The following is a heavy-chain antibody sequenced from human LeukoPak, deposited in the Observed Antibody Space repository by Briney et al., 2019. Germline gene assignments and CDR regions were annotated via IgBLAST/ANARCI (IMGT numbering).Heavy chain of an antibody. J-gene: IGHJ4*02. CDR2: IYSSGTT. D-gene: IGHD5-18*01. V-gene: IGHV4-59*01. CDR3: ARCGVKGIQLWN. CDR1: GGSISGYY. Sequence: SETLSLTCTVSGGSISGYYWSWIRQPPGKGLEWIGYIYSSGTTNYNPSLKSQITISLDTSKNQFSLKLSSVTAADTAVYYCARCGVKGIQLWNWGQGTLVTVSS.